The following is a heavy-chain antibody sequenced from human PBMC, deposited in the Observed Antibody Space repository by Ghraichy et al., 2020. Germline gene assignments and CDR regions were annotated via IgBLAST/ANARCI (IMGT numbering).Heavy chain of an antibody. CDR2: IYYSGST. D-gene: IGHD2-15*01. J-gene: IGHJ4*02. Sequence: SETLSLTCTVSGGSISSYYWSWIRQPPGKGLEWIGYIYYSGSTNYNPSLKSRVTISVDTSKNQFSLKLSSVTAADTAVYYCARDVGYCSGGSCYRYGGLDYWGQGTLVTVSS. CDR3: ARDVGYCSGGSCYRYGGLDY. CDR1: GGSISSYY. V-gene: IGHV4-59*01.